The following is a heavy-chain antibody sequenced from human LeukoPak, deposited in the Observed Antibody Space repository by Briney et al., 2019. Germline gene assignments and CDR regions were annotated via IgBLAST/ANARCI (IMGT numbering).Heavy chain of an antibody. CDR1: GFTFSSYA. D-gene: IGHD1-7*01. Sequence: PGGSLRLSCAASGFTFSSYAMHWVRQAPGKGLEWVAVISYDGSNKYYADSVKGRFTISRDNSKNTLYLQMNSLRAEDTAVYYCAKEGRLELPSTLDYWGQGTLVTVSS. CDR2: ISYDGSNK. J-gene: IGHJ4*02. CDR3: AKEGRLELPSTLDY. V-gene: IGHV3-30-3*01.